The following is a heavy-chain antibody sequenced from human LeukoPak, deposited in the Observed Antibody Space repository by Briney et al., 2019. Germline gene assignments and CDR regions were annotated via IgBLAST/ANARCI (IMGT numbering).Heavy chain of an antibody. V-gene: IGHV4-4*08. CDR2: IYASGTT. Sequence: PGGSLRLSCAASGFTFSSYSMNWVRQPPGKGLEWIGQIYASGTTEYNPSLQSRVTISVDTSKNQFSLMLTSLTAADTAVYHCARLHPSGPEDHWGQGTLVTVSS. J-gene: IGHJ4*02. D-gene: IGHD6-19*01. CDR3: ARLHPSGPEDH. CDR1: GFTFSSYS.